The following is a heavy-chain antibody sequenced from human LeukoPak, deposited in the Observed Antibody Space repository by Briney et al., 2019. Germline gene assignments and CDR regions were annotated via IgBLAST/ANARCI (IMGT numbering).Heavy chain of an antibody. J-gene: IGHJ4*02. V-gene: IGHV4-59*08. Sequence: SETLSLTCTVSGGSISSYYWSWIRQPPGKGLEWIGYIYYSGSTNYNPSLKSRVTISVDTSKNQFSLQRSSVAAADTGVNYCAKQSQYFDSLGQGSMGSVSS. CDR1: GGSISSYY. CDR2: IYYSGST. CDR3: AKQSQYFDS.